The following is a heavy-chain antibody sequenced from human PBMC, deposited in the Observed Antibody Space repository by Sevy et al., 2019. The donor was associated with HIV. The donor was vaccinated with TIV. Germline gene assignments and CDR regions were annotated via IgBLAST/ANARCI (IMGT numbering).Heavy chain of an antibody. Sequence: GGSLRLSCTASGFTFSNFGIHWVRQAPGKGLQWVALMWYDGNNKYYADSVKGRFTISRDSSKNTVYLQINNLRAEDTAMYYCARGPSLIVAGAAGYLDYWGQGTLVTVSS. D-gene: IGHD2-21*01. J-gene: IGHJ4*02. CDR1: GFTFSNFG. V-gene: IGHV3-33*01. CDR2: MWYDGNNK. CDR3: ARGPSLIVAGAAGYLDY.